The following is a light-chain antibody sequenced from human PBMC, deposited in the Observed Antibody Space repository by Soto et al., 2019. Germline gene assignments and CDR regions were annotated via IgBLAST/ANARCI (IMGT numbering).Light chain of an antibody. Sequence: QSALTQPASVSGSPGQSVTISCTGTRSDVGGYNYVSWYQQHPGKAPKLMIYEVSNRPSGVSNRFSGSKSGNTASLTISGLQAEDEADYYCSSYTSSITYVFGTGTKLTVL. CDR1: RSDVGGYNY. V-gene: IGLV2-14*01. J-gene: IGLJ1*01. CDR3: SSYTSSITYV. CDR2: EVS.